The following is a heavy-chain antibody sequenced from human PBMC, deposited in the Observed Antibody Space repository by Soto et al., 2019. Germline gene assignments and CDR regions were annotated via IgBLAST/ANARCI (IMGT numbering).Heavy chain of an antibody. V-gene: IGHV3-30*03. CDR3: ARWETTGGLDF. Sequence: QVQLVESGGGVVQPGTSLRLSCVGSGFTFRSFVIHWVRQAPGKGLEWVALTSYDGSNTYYGDSVKGRFTISRDNFKNTVDLQMDSLRVEDTALYYCARWETTGGLDFWGQGTLVSVSS. J-gene: IGHJ4*02. D-gene: IGHD1-26*01. CDR2: TSYDGSNT. CDR1: GFTFRSFV.